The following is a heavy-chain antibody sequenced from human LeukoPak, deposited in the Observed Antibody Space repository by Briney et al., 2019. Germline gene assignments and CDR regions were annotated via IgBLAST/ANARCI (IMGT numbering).Heavy chain of an antibody. J-gene: IGHJ6*04. CDR2: ISGSGGST. CDR3: ARDQWLAYNYYMDV. CDR1: GFTFSSYA. V-gene: IGHV3-23*01. D-gene: IGHD6-19*01. Sequence: PGGSLRLSCAASGFTFSSYAMSWVRQAPGKGLEWVSAISGSGGSTYYADSVKGRFTVSRDNAKKSLYLQMNRLRAEDTAVYYCARDQWLAYNYYMDVWGKGTTVTVSS.